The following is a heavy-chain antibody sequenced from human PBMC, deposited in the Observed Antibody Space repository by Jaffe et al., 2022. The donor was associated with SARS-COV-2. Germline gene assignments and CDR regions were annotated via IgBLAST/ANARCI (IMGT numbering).Heavy chain of an antibody. CDR3: AKDQASLLNGMEV. D-gene: IGHD1-26*01. Sequence: QVQLVESGGGVVQPGRSLRLSCAASGFTFSNYGMHWVRQAPGKGPEWVAVISYEGSDKYYADSVKGRFDISRDNSKNTLYLQMNSLRVDDTAVYYCAKDQASLLNGMEVWGQGTTVTVS. J-gene: IGHJ6*02. CDR2: ISYEGSDK. V-gene: IGHV3-30*18. CDR1: GFTFSNYG.